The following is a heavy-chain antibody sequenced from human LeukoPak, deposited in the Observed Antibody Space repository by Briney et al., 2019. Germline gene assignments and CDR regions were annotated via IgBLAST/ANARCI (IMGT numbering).Heavy chain of an antibody. CDR3: ARVPGDCSSTSCFDMYFDY. CDR2: ISSSSTYT. V-gene: IGHV3-11*06. CDR1: GFTFSDYY. D-gene: IGHD2-2*01. J-gene: IGHJ4*02. Sequence: GGTLRLSCAASGFTFSDYYMSWIRQAPGKGREWVSCISSSSTYTDYADSVKGRFTISRDNAKNSLYLQMNSLRAEDTAVYYCARVPGDCSSTSCFDMYFDYWGQGTLVTVSS.